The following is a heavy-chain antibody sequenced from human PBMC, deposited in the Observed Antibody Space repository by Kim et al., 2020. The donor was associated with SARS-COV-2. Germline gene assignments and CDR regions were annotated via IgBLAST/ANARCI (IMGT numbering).Heavy chain of an antibody. V-gene: IGHV4-34*01. CDR3: ARASYYGGRGYYYYGMDV. D-gene: IGHD1-26*01. CDR1: GGSFSGYY. CDR2: INHSGST. Sequence: SETLSLTCAVYGGSFSGYYWSWIRQPPGKGLEWIGEINHSGSTNYNPSLKSRVTISVDTSKNQFSLKLSSVTAADTAVYYCARASYYGGRGYYYYGMDVWGQGTTVTVSS. J-gene: IGHJ6*02.